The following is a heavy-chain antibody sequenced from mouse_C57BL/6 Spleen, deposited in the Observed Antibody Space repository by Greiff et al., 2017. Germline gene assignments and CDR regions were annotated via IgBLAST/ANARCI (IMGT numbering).Heavy chain of an antibody. CDR3: ARGGLGRLFRNFDY. D-gene: IGHD4-1*01. CDR2: IWSGGST. Sequence: QVHVKQSGPGLVQPSQSLSITCTVSGFSLTSYGVHWVRQSPGKGLEWLGVIWSGGSTDYNAAFISRLSISKDNSKSQVFFKMNSLQADDTAIYYCARGGLGRLFRNFDYWGQGTTLTVSS. J-gene: IGHJ2*01. CDR1: GFSLTSYG. V-gene: IGHV2-2*01.